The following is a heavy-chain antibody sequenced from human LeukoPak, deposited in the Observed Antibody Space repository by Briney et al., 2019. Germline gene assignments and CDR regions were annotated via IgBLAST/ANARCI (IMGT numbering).Heavy chain of an antibody. CDR3: AKGSKEVLFTRDHYMDV. J-gene: IGHJ6*03. CDR2: IRHDGSNK. V-gene: IGHV3-30*02. D-gene: IGHD3-3*01. Sequence: PGGSLRLSCAASGFTFSSYGMHWVRQAPGKGLEWVAFIRHDGSNKYYADSVKGRFTISRDDSKNTLYLQMNSLRAEDTAVYYCAKGSKEVLFTRDHYMDVWGKGTTVTISS. CDR1: GFTFSSYG.